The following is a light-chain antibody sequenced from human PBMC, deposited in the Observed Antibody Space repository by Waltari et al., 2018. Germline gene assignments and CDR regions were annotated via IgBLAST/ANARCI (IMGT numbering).Light chain of an antibody. CDR1: QDIRNN. V-gene: IGKV1-33*01. Sequence: DIQMTQSTSSLSASVGDRVTITCQASQDIRNNLNWFQQKPGKAPQVLIFDASNSQAAVPSRFSGSGSGTDFAFTISSLQPEDIGTYFCQQYANLPLTFGGGTRVEIK. CDR3: QQYANLPLT. CDR2: DAS. J-gene: IGKJ4*01.